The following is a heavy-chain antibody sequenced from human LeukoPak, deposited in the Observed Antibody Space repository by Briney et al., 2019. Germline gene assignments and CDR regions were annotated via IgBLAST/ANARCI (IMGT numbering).Heavy chain of an antibody. CDR3: ARERIKSGMDV. CDR2: IWYDGSNK. D-gene: IGHD2-15*01. J-gene: IGHJ6*02. V-gene: IGHV3-33*01. CDR1: GFTFSSYG. Sequence: GGSLRLSCAASGFTFSSYGMHWVRQAPGKGLEWVAVIWYDGSNKYYADSVKGRFTISRDNSKNTLYLQMNSLRAEDTAVYYCARERIKSGMDVWGQGTTVTVSS.